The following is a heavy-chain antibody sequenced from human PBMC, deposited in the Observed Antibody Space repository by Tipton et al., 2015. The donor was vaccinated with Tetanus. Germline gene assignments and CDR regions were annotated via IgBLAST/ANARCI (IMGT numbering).Heavy chain of an antibody. J-gene: IGHJ1*01. Sequence: SLRLSCAASGFMFDSYVLSWVRQAPGKGLEWVSRSDHTGGTTYYADSVRGRFTISRDASKDTLFLRMTSLTVEDTAFYVCVKEGAGPRGEHGGQGTRVTVSS. V-gene: IGHV3-23*01. CDR2: SDHTGGTT. CDR1: GFMFDSYV. CDR3: VKEGAGPRGEH. D-gene: IGHD3-16*01.